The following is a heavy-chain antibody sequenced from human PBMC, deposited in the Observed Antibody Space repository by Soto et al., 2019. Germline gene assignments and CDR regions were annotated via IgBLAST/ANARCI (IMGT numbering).Heavy chain of an antibody. D-gene: IGHD1-1*01. CDR2: IYYSGST. V-gene: IGHV4-39*07. CDR1: GGSISSSSYY. J-gene: IGHJ4*02. Sequence: SETLSLTCTVSGGSISSSSYYWGWIRQPPGKGLEWIGSIYYSGSTYYNPSLKSRVTISVDTSKDQFSLKLSSVTAADTAVYYCARGRSETRITSNYYFDYWGQGTLVTVSS. CDR3: ARGRSETRITSNYYFDY.